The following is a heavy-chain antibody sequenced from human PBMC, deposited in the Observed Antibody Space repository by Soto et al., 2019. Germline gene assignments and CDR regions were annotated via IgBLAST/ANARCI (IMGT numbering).Heavy chain of an antibody. V-gene: IGHV3-66*01. CDR2: IYSGGNT. Sequence: EELLVESGGGLVQPGGSLRLSCAASGLTVSNNYITWVRQAPGKGLEWVSLIYSGGNTYYADSVKGRFTISRDSSRNTVYLQMHSLRPEDTAVYYCTPGREQNFQWGQGTLVTVSS. CDR1: GLTVSNNY. D-gene: IGHD1-26*01. J-gene: IGHJ4*02. CDR3: TPGREQNFQ.